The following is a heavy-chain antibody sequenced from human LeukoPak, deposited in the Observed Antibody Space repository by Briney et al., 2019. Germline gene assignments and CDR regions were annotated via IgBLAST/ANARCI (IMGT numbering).Heavy chain of an antibody. Sequence: TGGSLRLSCAASGFIFRTYWMSWVRQAPGKRLEWVANIKEDGSEKYYVDSVRGRFTISRDNAKNSLYLQMNSLRAEDTALYYCTRDGYSTRDYWGQGTLVTVSS. D-gene: IGHD6-13*01. CDR3: TRDGYSTRDY. CDR1: GFIFRTYW. CDR2: IKEDGSEK. V-gene: IGHV3-7*05. J-gene: IGHJ4*02.